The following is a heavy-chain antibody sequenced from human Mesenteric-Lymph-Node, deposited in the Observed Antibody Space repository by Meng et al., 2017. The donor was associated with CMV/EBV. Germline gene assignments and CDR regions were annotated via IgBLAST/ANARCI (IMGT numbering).Heavy chain of an antibody. V-gene: IGHV4-59*13. CDR1: GASFRGYY. CDR3: ARGESTHWFPFS. Sequence: LPCTVSGASFRGYYWSWIRQPPGKGLEWIGYVYYSGSTNSNPSLRSRVTISVDTSKNHFSLRLISVTAADTAVYYCARGESTHWFPFSWGQGTLVTVSS. CDR2: VYYSGST. J-gene: IGHJ5*02. D-gene: IGHD3-9*01.